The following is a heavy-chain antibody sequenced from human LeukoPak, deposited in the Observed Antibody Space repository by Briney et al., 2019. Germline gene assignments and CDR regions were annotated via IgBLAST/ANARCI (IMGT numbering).Heavy chain of an antibody. Sequence: GGSLRLSCAASGFTFSSYAMHWVRQAPGKGLEWVAVISYDGSNKYNGDSVKGRFTISRDNSKNTLYLQMNSPRAEDTAVYYCARDNTDSSSLYNWFDPWGQGTLVTVSS. D-gene: IGHD6-6*01. V-gene: IGHV3-30*04. CDR2: ISYDGSNK. J-gene: IGHJ5*02. CDR1: GFTFSSYA. CDR3: ARDNTDSSSLYNWFDP.